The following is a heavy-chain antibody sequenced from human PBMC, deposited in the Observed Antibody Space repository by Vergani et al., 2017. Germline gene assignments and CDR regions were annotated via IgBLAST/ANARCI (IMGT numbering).Heavy chain of an antibody. CDR3: ARDERPYYYDSSGYFR. J-gene: IGHJ4*02. CDR2: IIPIFGTA. Sequence: QVQLVQSGAEVKKPGSSVKVSCKASGGTFSSYAISWVRQAPGQGLEWMGGIIPIFGTAKYAQKFQGRVTITADESTSTAYMELSSLRSEDTAVYYCARDERPYYYDSSGYFRWGQGTLVTVSS. CDR1: GGTFSSYA. D-gene: IGHD3-22*01. V-gene: IGHV1-69*01.